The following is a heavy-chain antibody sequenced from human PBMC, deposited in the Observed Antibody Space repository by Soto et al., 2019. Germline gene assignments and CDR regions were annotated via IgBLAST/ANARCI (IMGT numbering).Heavy chain of an antibody. D-gene: IGHD6-13*01. V-gene: IGHV3-48*02. CDR1: GFTFSSYS. J-gene: IGHJ6*02. CDR2: ISSSSSTI. Sequence: GGSLRLSCAASGFTFSSYSMNWVRQAPGKGLEWVSYISSSSSTIYYADSVKGRFTISRDNAKNSLYLQMNSLRDEDTAIFYCAKDIRAAAGTGYYYYNGMDVWGQGTTVTVSS. CDR3: AKDIRAAAGTGYYYYNGMDV.